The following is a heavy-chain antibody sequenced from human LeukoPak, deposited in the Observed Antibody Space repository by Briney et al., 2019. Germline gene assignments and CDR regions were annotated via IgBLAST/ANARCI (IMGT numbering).Heavy chain of an antibody. D-gene: IGHD6-13*01. J-gene: IGHJ6*03. V-gene: IGHV4-39*07. CDR1: GGSISSSYSS. CDR3: ARAYSSSWPYYYYYMDV. CDR2: IYYSGST. Sequence: KASETLPLTCTVSGGSISSSYSSWGWIRQPPGKGLEWIGNIYYSGSTYYNPSLKSRVTISVDTSKNQFSLKLSSVTAADTAVYYCARAYSSSWPYYYYYMDVWGKGTTVTISS.